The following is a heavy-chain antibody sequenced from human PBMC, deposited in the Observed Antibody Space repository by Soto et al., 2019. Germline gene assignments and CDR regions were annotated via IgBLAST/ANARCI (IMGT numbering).Heavy chain of an antibody. Sequence: SETLSLTCTVSGGSISSYYWSWIRQPPGKGLEWIGYIYYSGSTNYNPSLKSRVTISVDTSKNQFSLKLSSVTAADTAVYYCARRPFGGVTPVGYFDYWGQGTLVTVSS. J-gene: IGHJ4*02. V-gene: IGHV4-59*08. CDR1: GGSISSYY. CDR2: IYYSGST. CDR3: ARRPFGGVTPVGYFDY. D-gene: IGHD3-16*01.